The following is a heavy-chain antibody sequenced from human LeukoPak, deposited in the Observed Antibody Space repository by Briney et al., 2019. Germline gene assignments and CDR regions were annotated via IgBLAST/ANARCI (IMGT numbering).Heavy chain of an antibody. CDR1: GGSISTYY. D-gene: IGHD3-10*01. CDR3: ARDTFYSETGSFEDWFDP. Sequence: SETLSLTCAVSGGSISTYYWSWIRQPPGKGLEWIGHVHYSRNTNSNPSLKSRITMSVDTSKNQFSLKLSSVTAADTAVYFCARDTFYSETGSFEDWFDPWGQGTLVTVSS. J-gene: IGHJ5*02. V-gene: IGHV4-59*01. CDR2: VHYSRNT.